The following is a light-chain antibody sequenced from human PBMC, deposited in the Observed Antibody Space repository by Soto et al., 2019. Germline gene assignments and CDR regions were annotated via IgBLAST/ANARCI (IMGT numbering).Light chain of an antibody. CDR2: GAS. CDR3: QQYNNWPPRAWT. V-gene: IGKV3-15*01. J-gene: IGKJ1*01. CDR1: QSVSSN. Sequence: EIVMTQSPATLSVSPGERATLSCRASQSVSSNLSWYQQKPGQAPRLLIYGASTRATGIPARFIGSGSGTELTLTISSLQSEDFAVYYCQQYNNWPPRAWTFGQGTKVEIK.